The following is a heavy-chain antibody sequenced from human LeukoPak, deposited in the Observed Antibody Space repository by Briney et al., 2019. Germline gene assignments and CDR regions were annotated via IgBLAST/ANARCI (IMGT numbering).Heavy chain of an antibody. CDR2: INHSGST. V-gene: IGHV4-34*01. J-gene: IGHJ5*02. D-gene: IGHD3-3*01. CDR1: GGSFSGYY. CDR3: ARRESTSRFLEWSHPNNWFDP. Sequence: PSETLSLTCAVYGGSFSGYYWSWIRQPPGKGLEWIGEINHSGSTNYNPSLKSRVTISVDTSKNQFSLKLSSVTAADTAVYYCARRESTSRFLEWSHPNNWFDPWGQGTLVTVSS.